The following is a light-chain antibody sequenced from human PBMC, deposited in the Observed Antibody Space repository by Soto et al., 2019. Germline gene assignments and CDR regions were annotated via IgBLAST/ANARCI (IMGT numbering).Light chain of an antibody. CDR3: MQALEIPET. Sequence: DIVMTQSPLSLSVTPGEPASVSCRSSQSLLYSNGYNYLDWYLQKPGQSPQLLIYLGSNRASGVPDRFSGGGSGTDFTLKISRVEAEDVGIYYCMQALEIPETFGQGTKVEIK. CDR2: LGS. J-gene: IGKJ1*01. V-gene: IGKV2-28*01. CDR1: QSLLYSNGYNY.